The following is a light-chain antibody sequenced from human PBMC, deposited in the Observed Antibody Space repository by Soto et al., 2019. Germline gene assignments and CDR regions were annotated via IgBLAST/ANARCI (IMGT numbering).Light chain of an antibody. CDR3: QQRSNWPPVT. Sequence: EIVMTQSPATLSVSPGERATLSCRASQSINTYLAWYQQKPAQPPRLLIYGASKRATGIPARFSGSGSGTDFTLTISGLEPEDFAVYYCQQRSNWPPVTFGPGTKVDI. CDR1: QSINTY. CDR2: GAS. J-gene: IGKJ3*01. V-gene: IGKV3-11*01.